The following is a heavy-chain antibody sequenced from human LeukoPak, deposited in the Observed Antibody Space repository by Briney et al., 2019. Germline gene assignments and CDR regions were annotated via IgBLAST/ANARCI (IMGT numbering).Heavy chain of an antibody. J-gene: IGHJ5*02. CDR3: ASRLVVTAIGSNWFDP. Sequence: SVKVSCKASGYTFTSYGISWVRQAPGQGLEWMGRIIPILGIANYAQKFQGRVTITADKSTSTAYMELSSLRSEDTAVYYCASRLVVTAIGSNWFDPWGQGTLVTVSS. CDR1: GYTFTSYG. D-gene: IGHD2-21*02. CDR2: IIPILGIA. V-gene: IGHV1-69*04.